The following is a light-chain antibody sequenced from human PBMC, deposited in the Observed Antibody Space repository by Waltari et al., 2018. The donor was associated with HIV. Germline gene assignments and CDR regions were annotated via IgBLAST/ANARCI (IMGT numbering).Light chain of an antibody. CDR3: STWGGSLSGPV. CDR1: RSNIGSNY. V-gene: IGLV1-47*01. Sequence: QSVLTQPPSTSGTPGQRVTISCSGSRSNIGSNYVYWYQQLPGTAPKLLIYRNHQLPAGVPDRFSGSKSGTSASLDISGLRSEDEALYYCSTWGGSLSGPVFGGGTKLTVL. J-gene: IGLJ3*02. CDR2: RNH.